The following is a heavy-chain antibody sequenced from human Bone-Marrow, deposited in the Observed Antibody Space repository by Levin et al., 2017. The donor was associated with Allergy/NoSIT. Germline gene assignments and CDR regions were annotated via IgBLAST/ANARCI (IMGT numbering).Heavy chain of an antibody. CDR1: GFNLSSFE. V-gene: IGHV3-48*03. D-gene: IGHD3-22*01. Sequence: GESLKISCAVSGFNLSSFEMSWVRQAPGKGLEWVSHISTSGTTFYADSVRGRFTISRETSKNSLFLQMDRLRAEDTAVYFCVRWFWYSDTSGHVFDYWGQGALVTVSS. CDR2: ISTSGTT. J-gene: IGHJ4*02. CDR3: VRWFWYSDTSGHVFDY.